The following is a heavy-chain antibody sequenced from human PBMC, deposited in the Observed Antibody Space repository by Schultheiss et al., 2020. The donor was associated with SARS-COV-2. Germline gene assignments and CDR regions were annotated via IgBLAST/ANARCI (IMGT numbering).Heavy chain of an antibody. V-gene: IGHV3-53*01. D-gene: IGHD3-10*01. CDR3: ARAPGDY. CDR1: GFTVSSNY. J-gene: IGHJ4*02. CDR2: ISGSGGST. Sequence: GGSLRLSCAASGFTVSSNYMSWVRQAPGKGLEWVSAISGSGGSTYYADSVKGRFTISRDNAKNSLYLQMNSLRAEDTAVYYCARAPGDYWGQGTLVTVSS.